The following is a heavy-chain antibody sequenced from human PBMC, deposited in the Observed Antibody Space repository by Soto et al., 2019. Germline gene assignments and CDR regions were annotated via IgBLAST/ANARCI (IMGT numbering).Heavy chain of an antibody. D-gene: IGHD6-19*01. CDR1: GGSISSGGSS. V-gene: IGHV4-30-2*01. CDR2: IYHSGST. J-gene: IGHJ4*02. Sequence: QLQLQESGSGLVKPSQTLSLTCAVSGGSISSGGSSWSWIRQPPGKGLEWIGYIYHSGSTYYNPSLKTRVSISVASSKNQFSPNLRSVTAADTDVYYGARAGDSRGPVALGYWGQGTLVTVSS. CDR3: ARAGDSRGPVALGY.